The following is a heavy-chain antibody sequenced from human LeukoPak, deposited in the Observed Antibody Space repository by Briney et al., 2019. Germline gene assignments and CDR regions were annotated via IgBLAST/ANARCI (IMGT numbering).Heavy chain of an antibody. CDR3: AREAEIVGATYFDY. Sequence: PGGSLRLSCAASGFTVSSNYMSWVRQPPGKGLEWGSVIYSGGSTYYADSVKGRFTISRDNSKNTLYLQMNSLRAEDTAVYYCAREAEIVGATYFDYWGQGTLVTVSS. J-gene: IGHJ4*02. CDR1: GFTVSSNY. CDR2: IYSGGST. D-gene: IGHD1-26*01. V-gene: IGHV3-66*01.